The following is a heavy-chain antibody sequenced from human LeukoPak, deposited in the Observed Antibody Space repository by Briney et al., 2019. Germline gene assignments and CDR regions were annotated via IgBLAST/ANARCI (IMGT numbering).Heavy chain of an antibody. CDR1: GGSISSYY. D-gene: IGHD6-13*01. CDR2: IYYSGST. J-gene: IGHJ6*03. V-gene: IGHV4-59*12. Sequence: SETLSLTCTVSGGSISSYYWSWIRQPPGKGLEWIGYIYYSGSTNYNPSLKSRVTISVDTSKNQFSLKLSSVTAADTAVYYCARDRHSSSWYYYYMDVWGKGTTVTVSS. CDR3: ARDRHSSSWYYYYMDV.